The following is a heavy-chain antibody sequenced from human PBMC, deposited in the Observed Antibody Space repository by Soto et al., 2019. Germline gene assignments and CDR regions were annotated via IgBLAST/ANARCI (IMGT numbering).Heavy chain of an antibody. Sequence: SVKVSCKASGGTFSSYAISWVRQAPGQGLEWMGGIIPIFGTANYAQKFQGRVTITADESTSTAYMELSSLRSEDTAVYYCARVRDYYDRGLYGMDVWGQGTTVTVSS. D-gene: IGHD3-22*01. J-gene: IGHJ6*02. CDR2: IIPIFGTA. CDR3: ARVRDYYDRGLYGMDV. V-gene: IGHV1-69*13. CDR1: GGTFSSYA.